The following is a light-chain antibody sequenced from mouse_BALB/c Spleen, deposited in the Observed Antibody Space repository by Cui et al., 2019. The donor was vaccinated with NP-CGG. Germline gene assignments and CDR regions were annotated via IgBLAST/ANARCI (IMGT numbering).Light chain of an antibody. CDR2: GTN. CDR1: TGAVTTSNY. V-gene: IGLV1*01. J-gene: IGLJ1*01. Sequence: QAVVTQESALTTSPGEKVTLTCRSSTGAVTTSNYANWVQEKPDHLFTGLIGGTNNRAPGVPARFSGSLIGDKAALTITGAQTEDEAIYFCALWYSNHWVFGGGTKLTFL. CDR3: ALWYSNHWV.